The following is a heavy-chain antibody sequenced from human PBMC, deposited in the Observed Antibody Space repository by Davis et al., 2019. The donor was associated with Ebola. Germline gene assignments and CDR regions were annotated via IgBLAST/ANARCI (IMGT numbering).Heavy chain of an antibody. CDR1: GFTFSDYY. J-gene: IGHJ6*02. V-gene: IGHV3-11*01. CDR3: ARQLVHSYYYYGMDV. CDR2: ISSSGSTI. D-gene: IGHD6-6*01. Sequence: GESLKISCAASGFTFSDYYMSWIRQAPGKGLEWVSYISSSGSTIYYADSVEGRFTISRDNAKKSLYLQMNSLRAEDTAVYYCARQLVHSYYYYGMDVWGQGTTVTVSS.